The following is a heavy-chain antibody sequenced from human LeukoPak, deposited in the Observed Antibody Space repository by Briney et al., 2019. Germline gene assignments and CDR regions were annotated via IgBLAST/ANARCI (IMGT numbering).Heavy chain of an antibody. CDR1: GFTFSSYG. CDR2: IWYDGSNK. J-gene: IGHJ4*02. CDR3: ARDRGGGWYVPDY. V-gene: IGHV3-33*01. D-gene: IGHD6-19*01. Sequence: GGSLRLSCAASGFTFSSYGMHWVRQAPGKGLEWVAVIWYDGSNKYYADSVKGRFTISRDNSKNTLYLQMNSLRAEDTTVYYCARDRGGGWYVPDYWGQGTLVTVSS.